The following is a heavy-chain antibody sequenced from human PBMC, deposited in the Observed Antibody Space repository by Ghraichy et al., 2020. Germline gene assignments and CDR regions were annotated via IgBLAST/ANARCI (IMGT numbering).Heavy chain of an antibody. CDR1: GYSISSVYY. CDR2: IYHSGST. V-gene: IGHV4-38-2*01. J-gene: IGHJ4*02. D-gene: IGHD1-26*01. Sequence: SQTLSLTCAVSGYSISSVYYWGWIRQPPGKGLEWIGNIYHSGSTYYNPSLKSRVTISLDTSKHQFSLKLSSVTAADTAVYYCAKSENYSTYYFNCWGQGTLVTVSS. CDR3: AKSENYSTYYFNC.